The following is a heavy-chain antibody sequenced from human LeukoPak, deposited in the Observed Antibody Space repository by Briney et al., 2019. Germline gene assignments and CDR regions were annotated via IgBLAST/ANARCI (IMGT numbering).Heavy chain of an antibody. CDR3: AREYYDILTGSLDY. CDR1: GYRFTDYY. Sequence: GAAVTVSFKASGYRFTDYYIHWVRQAPGQGVEWMGWINPHSGGTKFAQKFQGRVTMTRDTSISTVYMEVSRLRSDDAAVYYCAREYYDILTGSLDYWGQGTLVTVSS. D-gene: IGHD3-9*01. J-gene: IGHJ4*02. V-gene: IGHV1-2*02. CDR2: INPHSGGT.